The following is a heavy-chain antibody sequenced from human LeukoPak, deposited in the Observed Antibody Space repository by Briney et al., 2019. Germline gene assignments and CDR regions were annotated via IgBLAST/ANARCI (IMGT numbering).Heavy chain of an antibody. CDR2: IYSGGST. V-gene: IGHV3-53*01. J-gene: IGHJ4*02. CDR3: AKDRPRRDSSGYYPIFDY. CDR1: GFTVSSNY. Sequence: GGSLRLSCAASGFTVSSNYMSWVRQAPGKGLEWVSVIYSGGSTYYADSVKGRFTISRDNSKNTLYLQMNSLRAEDTAVYYCAKDRPRRDSSGYYPIFDYWGQGTLVTVSS. D-gene: IGHD3-22*01.